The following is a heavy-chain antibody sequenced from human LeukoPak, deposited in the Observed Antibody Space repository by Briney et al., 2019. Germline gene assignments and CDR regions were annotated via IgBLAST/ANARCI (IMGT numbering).Heavy chain of an antibody. D-gene: IGHD3-10*01. J-gene: IGHJ4*02. Sequence: GGSLRLSCVDSGFTFTNAWMSWVRQAPGKGLEWIGRIKSKTGGETTNYAEPVRGRFTISRDDSKSAVYLQMNSLKTEDTAVYYCTTDLGTYYHGSQRLIPIDYWGQGTLVTVSS. CDR1: GFTFTNAW. V-gene: IGHV3-15*01. CDR2: IKSKTGGETT. CDR3: TTDLGTYYHGSQRLIPIDY.